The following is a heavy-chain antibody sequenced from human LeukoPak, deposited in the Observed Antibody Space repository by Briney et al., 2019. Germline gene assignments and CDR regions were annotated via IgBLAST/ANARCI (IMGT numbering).Heavy chain of an antibody. Sequence: GGSLRLSCVVSGFSFSTYWMTWVRQAPGKGLEWVANIKQDASEEYYVDSVKGRFIISRDNAKKSLYLQINSLRAEDTAVYYCAREKKDYDFLSGQYSYYSDVWGKGTTVTVSS. CDR1: GFSFSTYW. V-gene: IGHV3-7*01. CDR2: IKQDASEE. CDR3: AREKKDYDFLSGQYSYYSDV. D-gene: IGHD3-3*01. J-gene: IGHJ6*04.